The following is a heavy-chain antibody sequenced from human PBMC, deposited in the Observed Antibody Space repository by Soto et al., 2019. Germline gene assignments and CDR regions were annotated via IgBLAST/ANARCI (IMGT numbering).Heavy chain of an antibody. D-gene: IGHD3-22*01. V-gene: IGHV3-7*01. CDR3: ANDGSG. Sequence: EVQLVESGGGLVQPGGSLRLSCTASGFTFSAYWLSWVRQAPGKGLEWVATIKHDGSERFYVDSVKGRFTISRDNAENSLYLQMNSLRVEDTAIYYCANDGSGWGQGTLVTVSS. CDR2: IKHDGSER. J-gene: IGHJ4*02. CDR1: GFTFSAYW.